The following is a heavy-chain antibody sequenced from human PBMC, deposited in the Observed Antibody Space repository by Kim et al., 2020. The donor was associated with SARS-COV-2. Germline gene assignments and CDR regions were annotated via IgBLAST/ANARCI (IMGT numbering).Heavy chain of an antibody. CDR2: IKQDGSEK. D-gene: IGHD3-22*01. Sequence: GGSLRLSCAASGFTFSSYWMSWVRQAPGKGLEWVANIKQDGSEKYYVDSVKGRFTISRDNAKNSLYLQMNSLRAEDTAVYYCARDREYYYDSSGYWDYWGQGTLVTVSS. CDR3: ARDREYYYDSSGYWDY. CDR1: GFTFSSYW. J-gene: IGHJ4*02. V-gene: IGHV3-7*01.